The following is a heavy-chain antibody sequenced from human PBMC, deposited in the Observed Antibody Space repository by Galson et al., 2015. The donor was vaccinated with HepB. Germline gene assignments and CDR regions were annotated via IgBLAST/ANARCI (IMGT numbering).Heavy chain of an antibody. V-gene: IGHV3-23*01. J-gene: IGHJ4*02. CDR2: ISGSGDKR. Sequence: SLRLSCAASGFIFGSYAMTWVRLAPGKGLQWVSGISGSGDKRYYADSVKGRFTISRDNSKNTLYLQMNSLRAEDTAVYYCAKERGDILTGFEFWGQGTLVTVSS. CDR3: AKERGDILTGFEF. D-gene: IGHD3-9*01. CDR1: GFIFGSYA.